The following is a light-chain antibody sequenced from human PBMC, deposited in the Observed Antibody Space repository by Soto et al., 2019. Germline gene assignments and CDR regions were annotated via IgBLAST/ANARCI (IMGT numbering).Light chain of an antibody. CDR1: SSDVGGYNY. V-gene: IGLV2-14*01. Sequence: QLVLTQPASVSGSPGQSITISCTGTSSDVGGYNYVSWYQQHPGKAPKLMIYEVSNRPSGVSNRFSGSKSGNTASLTISVLQAEDEADYYCSSYTSSSTVVFGGGTQLTVL. CDR2: EVS. CDR3: SSYTSSSTVV. J-gene: IGLJ2*01.